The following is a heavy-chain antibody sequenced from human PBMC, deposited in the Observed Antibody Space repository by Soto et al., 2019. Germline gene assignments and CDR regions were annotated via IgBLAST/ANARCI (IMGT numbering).Heavy chain of an antibody. J-gene: IGHJ4*02. CDR2: ISSSSSHI. D-gene: IGHD3-22*01. CDR1: GFTFSSYG. Sequence: GGSLRLSCAASGFTFSSYGMNWVRQAPGKGLEWVSSISSSSSHIYYPDSVKGRFTISRDNAKNSLYLQMNSLRAEDTAVYYCARGLHFYDSSVYYGHWRQGTLVTAS. CDR3: ARGLHFYDSSVYYGH. V-gene: IGHV3-21*01.